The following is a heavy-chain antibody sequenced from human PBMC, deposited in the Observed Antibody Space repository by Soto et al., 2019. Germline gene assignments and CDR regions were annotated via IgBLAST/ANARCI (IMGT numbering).Heavy chain of an antibody. V-gene: IGHV3-23*01. D-gene: IGHD6-19*01. J-gene: IGHJ6*02. CDR3: AKDHREQWLDGYYYYGMDV. CDR2: ISGSGGST. CDR1: GFTFSSYA. Sequence: GGSLRLSCAASGFTFSSYAMSWVRQAPGKGLEWVSAISGSGGSTYYADSVKGRFTISRDNSKNTLYLQMNSLRAEDTAVYYCAKDHREQWLDGYYYYGMDVWGQGTTVTVSS.